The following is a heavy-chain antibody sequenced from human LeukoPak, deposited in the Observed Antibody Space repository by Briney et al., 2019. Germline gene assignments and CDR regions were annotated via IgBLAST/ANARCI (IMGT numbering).Heavy chain of an antibody. Sequence: ASVKVSRKASGGTFSSYAISWVRQAPGQGLEWMGGIIPIFGTANYVQKFQGRVTITADKSTSTAYMELSSLRSEDTAVYYCAREPLFRDIVANYYYYYMDVWGKGTTVTVSS. CDR3: AREPLFRDIVANYYYYYMDV. CDR2: IIPIFGTA. V-gene: IGHV1-69*06. CDR1: GGTFSSYA. D-gene: IGHD5-12*01. J-gene: IGHJ6*03.